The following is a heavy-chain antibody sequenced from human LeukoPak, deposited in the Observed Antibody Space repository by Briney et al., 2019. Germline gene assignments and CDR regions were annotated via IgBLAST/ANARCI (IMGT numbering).Heavy chain of an antibody. D-gene: IGHD6-13*01. CDR3: AKGPKQLLVGSRGYYFDY. CDR1: GFTFSSYA. J-gene: IGHJ4*02. CDR2: ISGSGDRR. V-gene: IGHV3-23*01. Sequence: GGSLRLSCAASGFTFSSYAMSWVRQAPGRGLEWVSGISGSGDRRNYADSVKGRFTISRDISKNTLYLQMNSLRVEDTAVYYCAKGPKQLLVGSRGYYFDYWGQGTLVTVSS.